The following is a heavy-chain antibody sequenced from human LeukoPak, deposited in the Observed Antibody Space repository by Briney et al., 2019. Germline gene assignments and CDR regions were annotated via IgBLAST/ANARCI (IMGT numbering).Heavy chain of an antibody. CDR2: ISGSGGST. V-gene: IGHV3-23*01. J-gene: IGHJ3*02. D-gene: IGHD2-2*02. CDR1: GFTFSSYA. Sequence: PGRSLRLSCAASGFTFSSYAMSWVRQAPGKGLEWVSAISGSGGSTYYADSVKGRFTISRDNSKNTFYLQMNSLRAEDTAVYYCAKGDCSTTNCYTYYAFDIWGQGTMVTVSS. CDR3: AKGDCSTTNCYTYYAFDI.